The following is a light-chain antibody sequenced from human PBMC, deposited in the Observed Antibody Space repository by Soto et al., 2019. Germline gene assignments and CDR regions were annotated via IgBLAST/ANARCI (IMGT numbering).Light chain of an antibody. CDR1: QGISNF. CDR3: QKYNSAPWT. V-gene: IGKV1-27*01. Sequence: DIQMTQSPSSPSASVGDRVTITCRASQGISNFLAWHQQKPGKVPKLLIYAASTLQSGVPSRFSGSGSGTDFTLTITSLQPEDVATYYCQKYNSAPWTFGQGTKVDIK. J-gene: IGKJ1*01. CDR2: AAS.